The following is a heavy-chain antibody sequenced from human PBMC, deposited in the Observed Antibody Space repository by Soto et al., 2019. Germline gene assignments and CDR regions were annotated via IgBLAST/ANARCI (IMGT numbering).Heavy chain of an antibody. V-gene: IGHV3-9*01. Sequence: GGSLRLSCAASGFKFDDYAMHWVRQAPGKGLEWVSGISWNSGSIGYADSVKGRFTISRDNAKTSLYLQMNSLRPEDTALYYCAKDLGGWERGDFDFWGQGTLVTVSS. CDR2: ISWNSGSI. CDR1: GFKFDDYA. CDR3: AKDLGGWERGDFDF. D-gene: IGHD6-19*01. J-gene: IGHJ4*02.